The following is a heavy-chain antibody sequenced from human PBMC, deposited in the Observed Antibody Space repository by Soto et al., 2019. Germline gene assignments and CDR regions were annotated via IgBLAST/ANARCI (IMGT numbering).Heavy chain of an antibody. V-gene: IGHV3-23*01. J-gene: IGHJ4*02. CDR1: GFTLSNFA. CDR3: AHTLYYYDSSGYSFDY. CDR2: ISGSGDST. Sequence: PGGSLRLSCAASGFTLSNFAMSWVRQAPGKGLEWVSVISGSGDSTYYADSVKSRLTITKDTSKNQVVLTMTNMDPVDTATYYCAHTLYYYDSSGYSFDYWGQGTLVTVPS. D-gene: IGHD3-22*01.